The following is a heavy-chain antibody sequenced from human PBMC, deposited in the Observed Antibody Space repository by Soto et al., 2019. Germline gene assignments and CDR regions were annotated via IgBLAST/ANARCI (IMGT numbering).Heavy chain of an antibody. CDR2: IWYDGSNK. CDR1: GFTFSSYG. D-gene: IGHD6-19*01. Sequence: QVQLVESGGGVVQPGRSLRLSCAASGFTFSSYGMHWVRQAPGKGLEWVAVIWYDGSNKYYADSVKGRFTISRDNSKNTLYLQMNSLRAEDTAVYYCARSRAVAGWYFDLWGRGTLVTVSS. CDR3: ARSRAVAGWYFDL. J-gene: IGHJ2*01. V-gene: IGHV3-33*01.